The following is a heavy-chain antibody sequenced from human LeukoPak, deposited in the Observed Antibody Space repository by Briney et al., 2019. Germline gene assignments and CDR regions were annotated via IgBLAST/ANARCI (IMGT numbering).Heavy chain of an antibody. CDR2: INPNSGGT. V-gene: IGHV1-2*02. CDR3: ARDMVYALLQKLNWFDP. D-gene: IGHD2-8*01. Sequence: ASVKVSCKASGYTFTGYYMHWVRQAPGQGLEWMGWINPNSGGTNYAQKFQGRATMTRDTSISTAYMELSRLRSDDTAVYYCARDMVYALLQKLNWFDPWGQGTLVTVSS. CDR1: GYTFTGYY. J-gene: IGHJ5*02.